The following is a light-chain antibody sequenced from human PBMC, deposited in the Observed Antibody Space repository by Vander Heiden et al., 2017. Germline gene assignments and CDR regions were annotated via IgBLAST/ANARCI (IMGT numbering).Light chain of an antibody. CDR3: QQYYSTLT. Sequence: DIVMTQSPDSLPVSLGERATINCKSSQSVLSSSNNKNYLAWYQQKPGQPPKLLIYWASTRESGVPDRFSGSGSGTDFTLTISSLQAEDVAVYYCQQYYSTLTFGGGTKVEIK. J-gene: IGKJ4*01. CDR2: WAS. CDR1: QSVLSSSNNKNY. V-gene: IGKV4-1*01.